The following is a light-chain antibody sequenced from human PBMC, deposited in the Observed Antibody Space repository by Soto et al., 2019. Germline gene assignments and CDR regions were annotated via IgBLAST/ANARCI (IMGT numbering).Light chain of an antibody. V-gene: IGLV2-23*01. Sequence: QSALTQPPSASGSPGQSVTISCTGTKNDIGVYDFVSWYQHHPGKAPRLIIYEGGKRPSGVSNRFSGSKSGNTASLTISGLQAEDEADYYCCSFALRSTLIFGGGTKLTVL. CDR3: CSFALRSTLI. CDR2: EGG. CDR1: KNDIGVYDF. J-gene: IGLJ2*01.